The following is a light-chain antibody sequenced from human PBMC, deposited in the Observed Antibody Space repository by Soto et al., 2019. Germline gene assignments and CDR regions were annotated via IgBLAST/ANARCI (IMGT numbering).Light chain of an antibody. Sequence: DSQMTESPSTLSACVGGRVTITCRASQSISSWLAWYQQKPGKAPKLLIYKASSLESGVPSRFSGSGSGTEFTLTISTLQPEDFAFYYCQQYENYWTFGQGTKVDIK. CDR1: QSISSW. CDR2: KAS. CDR3: QQYENYWT. V-gene: IGKV1-5*03. J-gene: IGKJ1*01.